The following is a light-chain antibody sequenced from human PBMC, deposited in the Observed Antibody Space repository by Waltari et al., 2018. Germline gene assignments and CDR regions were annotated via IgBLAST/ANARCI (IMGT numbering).Light chain of an antibody. CDR1: SSDAGGYNY. Sequence: QSALTQPPSASGSPGQSVTISCTGTSSDAGGYNYFSWYQQHPGKAPKHMIYEVSKRPSGVPDRFSGYKSGNTASLTVSGLQAEDEADYYCSSYAGSNNLGVFGTGTKVTVL. V-gene: IGLV2-8*01. CDR2: EVS. CDR3: SSYAGSNNLGV. J-gene: IGLJ1*01.